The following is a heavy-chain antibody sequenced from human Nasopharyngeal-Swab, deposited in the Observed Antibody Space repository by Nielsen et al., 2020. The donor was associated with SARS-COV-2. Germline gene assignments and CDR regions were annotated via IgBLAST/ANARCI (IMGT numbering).Heavy chain of an antibody. J-gene: IGHJ4*02. Sequence: GESLKISCAASGFTFSDYYMSWIRQAPGKGLEWVSYISSSCSTIYYAASVKGRFTISRDNAKNSLYLQMNSLRAEDTAVYYCARDHTYDSSGPDLSFDYWGQGTLVTVSS. CDR2: ISSSCSTI. V-gene: IGHV3-11*01. CDR3: ARDHTYDSSGPDLSFDY. D-gene: IGHD3-22*01. CDR1: GFTFSDYY.